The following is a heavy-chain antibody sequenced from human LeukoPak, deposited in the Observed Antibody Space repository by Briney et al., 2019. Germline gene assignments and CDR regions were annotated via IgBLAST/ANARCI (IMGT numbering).Heavy chain of an antibody. CDR1: GGPVSSGSYY. J-gene: IGHJ4*02. CDR3: ARDLVAYDSGTYFDY. Sequence: NPSETLSLTCTVSGGPVSSGSYYWSWIRQPPGKGLEWIGYIYYSGRTNYNPSLKSRVTISVDTSKNQFSLKLSSVTAADTAVYYCARDLVAYDSGTYFDYWGQGTLVTVSS. V-gene: IGHV4-61*01. CDR2: IYYSGRT. D-gene: IGHD3-10*01.